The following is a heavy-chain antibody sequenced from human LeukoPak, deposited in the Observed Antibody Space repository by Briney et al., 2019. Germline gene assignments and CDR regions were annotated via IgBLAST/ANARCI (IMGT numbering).Heavy chain of an antibody. D-gene: IGHD5-18*01. J-gene: IGHJ4*02. CDR3: AGRYRSRLDF. V-gene: IGHV4-59*01. Sequence: SETLSLTCTVSGVSISSYYWRWIRQTPGKGLEWMGYIYDSGTTNHNSSLKGRVTISVDTSKNQFSLKLSSVTAADPGVYYCAGRYRSRLDFWGQGTLVTVSS. CDR2: IYDSGTT. CDR1: GVSISSYY.